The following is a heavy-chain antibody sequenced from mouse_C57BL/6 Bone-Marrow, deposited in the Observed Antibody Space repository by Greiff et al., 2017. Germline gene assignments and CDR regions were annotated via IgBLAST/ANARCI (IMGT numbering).Heavy chain of an antibody. CDR1: GYTFTSYW. V-gene: IGHV1-64*01. Sequence: QVQLQQPGAELVKPGASVKLSCKASGYTFTSYWMHWVKQRPGQGLEWIGMIHPYSGSTNYNEKFKSKATLTVDKSSSTAYMQLSSLTSEDSAVYYCASSTAQATGYFDYWGQGTTLTVSS. CDR3: ASSTAQATGYFDY. J-gene: IGHJ2*01. CDR2: IHPYSGST. D-gene: IGHD3-2*02.